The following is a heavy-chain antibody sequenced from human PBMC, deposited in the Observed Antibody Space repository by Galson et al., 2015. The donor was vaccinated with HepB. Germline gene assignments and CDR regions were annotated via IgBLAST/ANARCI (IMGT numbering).Heavy chain of an antibody. D-gene: IGHD3-3*02. V-gene: IGHV3-33*01. CDR3: ARGPVLVGGGVTQYDAFDI. CDR2: IWYDGSNK. Sequence: SLRLSCAASGFTFSSYGMHWVRQAPGKGLEWVAVIWYDGSNKYYADSVKGRFTISRDNSKNTLYLQMNSLRAEDTAVYYCARGPVLVGGGVTQYDAFDIWGQGTMVTVSS. J-gene: IGHJ3*02. CDR1: GFTFSSYG.